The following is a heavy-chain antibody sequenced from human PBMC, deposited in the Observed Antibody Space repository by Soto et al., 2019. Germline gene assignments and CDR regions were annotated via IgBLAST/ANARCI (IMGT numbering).Heavy chain of an antibody. CDR3: ARGGKYYDILTGYYRSGYYYYYMDV. CDR2: INHSGST. Sequence: PSETLSPTCAVYEGSISGYYWSWIRQPPGKGLEWIGEINHSGSTNYNPSLKSRVTISVDTSKNQFSLKLSSVTAADTAVYYCARGGKYYDILTGYYRSGYYYYYMDVWGKGTTVTVSS. CDR1: EGSISGYY. D-gene: IGHD3-9*01. V-gene: IGHV4-34*01. J-gene: IGHJ6*03.